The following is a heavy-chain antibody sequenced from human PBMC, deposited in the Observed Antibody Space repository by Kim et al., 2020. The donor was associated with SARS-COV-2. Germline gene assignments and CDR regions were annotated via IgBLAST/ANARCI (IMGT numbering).Heavy chain of an antibody. Sequence: SVKVSCKASGGTFSSYAISWVRQAPGQGLEWMGRIIPILGIANYAQKFQGRVTITADKSTSTAYMELSSLRSEDTAVYYCARGERSYCSGGSCYSKNAFDIWGQGTMVTVSS. V-gene: IGHV1-69*04. CDR3: ARGERSYCSGGSCYSKNAFDI. CDR1: GGTFSSYA. J-gene: IGHJ3*02. D-gene: IGHD2-15*01. CDR2: IIPILGIA.